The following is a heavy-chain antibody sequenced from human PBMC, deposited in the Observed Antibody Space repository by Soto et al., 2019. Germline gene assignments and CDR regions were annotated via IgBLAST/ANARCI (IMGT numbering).Heavy chain of an antibody. D-gene: IGHD2-8*01. J-gene: IGHJ3*02. CDR3: AREYCTNGVCYDAFDI. Sequence: EVQLLESGGGLVQPGGSLRLSCAASGFTFSSYAMHWVRQAPGKGLEYVSAISSNGGSTYYANSVKGRFTISRDNSKNTLYLQMGSLRAEDMAVYYCAREYCTNGVCYDAFDIWGQGTMVTVSS. CDR2: ISSNGGST. CDR1: GFTFSSYA. V-gene: IGHV3-64*01.